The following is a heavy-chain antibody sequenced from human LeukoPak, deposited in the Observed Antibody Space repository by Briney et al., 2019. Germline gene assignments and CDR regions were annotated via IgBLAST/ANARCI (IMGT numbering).Heavy chain of an antibody. J-gene: IGHJ4*02. CDR2: ISYDGSNK. CDR1: GFTFSSYA. D-gene: IGHD3-22*01. V-gene: IGHV3-30*04. Sequence: SLRLSCAASGFTFSSYAMHWVRQVPGKGLEWVAVISYDGSNKYYADSVKGRFTISRDNSKNTLYLQMNSLRAEDTAVYYCARDALSGYYHTYYFDYWGQGTLVTVSS. CDR3: ARDALSGYYHTYYFDY.